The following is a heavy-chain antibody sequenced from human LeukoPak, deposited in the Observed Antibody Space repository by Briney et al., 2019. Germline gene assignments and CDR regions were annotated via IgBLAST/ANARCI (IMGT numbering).Heavy chain of an antibody. CDR2: IYTSGTT. J-gene: IGHJ6*02. CDR1: GGSINTYY. V-gene: IGHV4-4*07. D-gene: IGHD4-17*01. Sequence: SETLSLTCTVSGGSINTYYLSWIRQAAGEGLEWIGRIYTSGTTNYNPSLKSRVTMSVDTSKNQFSLRLSSATAADTAVYYCARWNYGDYAGAMDVWGQGTTVTVSS. CDR3: ARWNYGDYAGAMDV.